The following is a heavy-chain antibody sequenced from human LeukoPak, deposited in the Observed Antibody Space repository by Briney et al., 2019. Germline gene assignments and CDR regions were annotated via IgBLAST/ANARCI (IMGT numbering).Heavy chain of an antibody. J-gene: IGHJ4*02. CDR2: INHSGGT. D-gene: IGHD5-18*01. CDR3: ASVDTAMVTRY. CDR1: GGSFSGYY. V-gene: IGHV4-34*01. Sequence: SETLSLTCAVYGGSFSGYYWNWLRQPPGKGLEWIGEINHSGGTNYNPSLKSRVAISVDTSMNQFSLKLSSVTAADTAVYFCASVDTAMVTRYWGQGTLVTVSS.